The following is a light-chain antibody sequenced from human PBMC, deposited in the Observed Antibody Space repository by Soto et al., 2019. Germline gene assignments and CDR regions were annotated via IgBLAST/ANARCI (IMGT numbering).Light chain of an antibody. CDR2: AAC. CDR1: QSISSY. V-gene: IGKV1-39*01. Sequence: DIQMTQSPSSLSASVGDRVTITCRASQSISSYLNWYHQKPGKAPKLLIYAACSLQSGVPSRFSGSGSGTDFTLTISSLQPEDFATYYCQQSYSTPLTFGGGNKVEIK. CDR3: QQSYSTPLT. J-gene: IGKJ4*01.